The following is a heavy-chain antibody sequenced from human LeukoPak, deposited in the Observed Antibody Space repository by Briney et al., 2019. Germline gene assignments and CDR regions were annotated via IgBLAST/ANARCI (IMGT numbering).Heavy chain of an antibody. D-gene: IGHD6-19*01. J-gene: IGHJ4*02. CDR1: GFTFSTYG. CDR2: ISYDGSNK. Sequence: GGSLRLSCAASGFTFSTYGMHWVRQAPGKGLEWVAVISYDGSNKYYADSVKGRFTISRDNSKNTLYLQMNSLRAEDTAVYYCARDPREAEWLGFPFDYWGQGTLVTVSS. CDR3: ARDPREAEWLGFPFDY. V-gene: IGHV3-30*03.